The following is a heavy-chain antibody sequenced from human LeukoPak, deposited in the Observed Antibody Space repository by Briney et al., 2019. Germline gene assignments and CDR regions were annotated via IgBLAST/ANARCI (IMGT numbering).Heavy chain of an antibody. CDR2: ISYDGSKK. CDR3: ATERSGRGSLFYYGSGSFYGFAY. CDR1: GFTFSNYG. Sequence: VRSLRLSCAASGFTFSNYGIHWVRQAPGKGLEWVSVISYDGSKKYYADSVKGRFSISRDNSKNTLYVQMDSLRPEDTAVYYCATERSGRGSLFYYGSGSFYGFAYWGQGTLVTLSS. D-gene: IGHD3-10*01. V-gene: IGHV3-30*03. J-gene: IGHJ4*02.